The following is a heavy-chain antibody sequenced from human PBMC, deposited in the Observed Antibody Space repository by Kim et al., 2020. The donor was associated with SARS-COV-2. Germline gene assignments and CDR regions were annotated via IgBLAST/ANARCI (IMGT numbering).Heavy chain of an antibody. CDR3: ARDRGTSGYSSGWYYCYYGMDA. CDR1: GFTFSSYW. V-gene: IGHV3-7*01. CDR2: IKQDGSEK. Sequence: GGSLRLSCAASGFTFSSYWMSWVRQAPGKGLEWVANIKQDGSEKYYADSVKGRFTISRDNAKNSLYLQMNSLRAEDTAVYYCARDRGTSGYSSGWYYCYYGMDAWGQGTTVTVSS. D-gene: IGHD6-19*01. J-gene: IGHJ6*02.